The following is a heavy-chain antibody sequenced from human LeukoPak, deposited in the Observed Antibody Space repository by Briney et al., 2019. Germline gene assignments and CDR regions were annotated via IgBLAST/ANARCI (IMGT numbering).Heavy chain of an antibody. V-gene: IGHV1-18*01. J-gene: IGHJ5*02. CDR2: ISAYNGNT. CDR1: GYTFTSYG. Sequence: GASVKVSCKASGYTFTSYGISWVRQAPGQGLEWMGWISAYNGNTNYAQKLQGGVTMTTDTSTSTAYMELRSLRSDDTAVYYCAVTYYYDSSGYYPQGNWFDPWGQGTLVTVSS. D-gene: IGHD3-22*01. CDR3: AVTYYYDSSGYYPQGNWFDP.